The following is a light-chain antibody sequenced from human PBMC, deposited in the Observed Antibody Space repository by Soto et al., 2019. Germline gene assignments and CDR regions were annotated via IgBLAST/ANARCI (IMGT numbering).Light chain of an antibody. J-gene: IGLJ2*01. Sequence: QSVLTQPTSASGTPGQRVTISCSGSTSNVGINSVFWYQHLPGTAPKLLIYRSNQRASGVPDRFSGSKSGTSASLAISGLRSEDEADYYCAAWDDSLSGQVFGGGTKLTVL. V-gene: IGLV1-47*01. CDR1: TSNVGINS. CDR3: AAWDDSLSGQV. CDR2: RSN.